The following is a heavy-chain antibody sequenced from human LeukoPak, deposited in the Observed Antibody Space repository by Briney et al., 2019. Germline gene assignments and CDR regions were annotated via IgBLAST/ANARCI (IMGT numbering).Heavy chain of an antibody. CDR3: VRGSNYYFDY. Sequence: GGSLSLSCAASGFTVSSNYMSWVRQAPGKGLVWVSRIDIDGSSTTYADSVKGRFTISRDNAKNTLFLQMNSLRAEDTAVYYCVRGSNYYFDYWGQGTLVTVSS. V-gene: IGHV3-74*01. CDR1: GFTVSSNY. J-gene: IGHJ4*02. CDR2: IDIDGSST. D-gene: IGHD1-26*01.